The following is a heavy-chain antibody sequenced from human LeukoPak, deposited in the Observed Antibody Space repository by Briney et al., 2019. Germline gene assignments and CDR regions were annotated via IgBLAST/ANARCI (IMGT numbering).Heavy chain of an antibody. CDR2: IKFDESEK. D-gene: IGHD3-22*01. V-gene: IGHV3-7*01. Sequence: GGCLRLSCAASGFTFSSFSMTWVRQAPGKGLEWVANIKFDESEKDYVDSVKGRFTVSRDNAKNALYLQMNSLRADDTAVYYCARVTLKDDKSVYRPLDYWGQGTLVSVSS. CDR1: GFTFSSFS. CDR3: ARVTLKDDKSVYRPLDY. J-gene: IGHJ4*02.